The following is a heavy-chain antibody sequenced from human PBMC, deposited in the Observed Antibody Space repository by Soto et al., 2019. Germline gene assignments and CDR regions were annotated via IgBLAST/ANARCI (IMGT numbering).Heavy chain of an antibody. CDR1: GDSVSSNSSA. D-gene: IGHD3-3*01. Sequence: PSQTLSLTFAISGDSVSSNSSAWNWIRQSPSRVLEWLGRTYYRSKWYNDYAVSVKSRITINPDTSKNQFSLQLNSVTPEDTAVYYCASIVRRPRITIFGVARDQYYYYGMDVWGQGPTVTV. J-gene: IGHJ6*02. CDR3: ASIVRRPRITIFGVARDQYYYYGMDV. CDR2: TYYRSKWYN. V-gene: IGHV6-1*01.